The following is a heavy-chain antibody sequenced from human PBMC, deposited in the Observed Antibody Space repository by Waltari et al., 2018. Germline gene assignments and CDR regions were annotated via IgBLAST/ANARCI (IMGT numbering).Heavy chain of an antibody. CDR1: GGSFNDYS. CDR3: GNLAR. CDR2: INHSGDT. V-gene: IGHV4-34*01. Sequence: QVQLQQWGAGLLQPSETLSLTCAVSGGSFNDYSWSWIRQPPGKGLEWIGQINHSGDTDYNPSLMSRVSMSVDTSKKQVSLKLTSVTAADTAMYYCGNLARWGQGTRVTVSS. J-gene: IGHJ3*01.